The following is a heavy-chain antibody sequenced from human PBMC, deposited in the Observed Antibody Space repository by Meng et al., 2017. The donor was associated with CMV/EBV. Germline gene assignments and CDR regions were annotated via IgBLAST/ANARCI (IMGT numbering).Heavy chain of an antibody. CDR3: AKDLQRYCSSTSCYPFDY. Sequence: GALRLSCAASGFTFSSYGMHWVRQAPGKGLEWVAVIWYDGSNKYYADSVKGRFTISRDNSKNTLYLQMNSLRAEDTAVYYCAKDLQRYCSSTSCYPFDYWGQGTLVTVSS. D-gene: IGHD2-2*01. J-gene: IGHJ4*02. CDR2: IWYDGSNK. CDR1: GFTFSSYG. V-gene: IGHV3-33*06.